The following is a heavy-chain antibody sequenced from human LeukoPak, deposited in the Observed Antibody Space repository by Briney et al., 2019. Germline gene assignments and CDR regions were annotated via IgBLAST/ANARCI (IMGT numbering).Heavy chain of an antibody. CDR1: GFTFSSYT. J-gene: IGHJ3*02. V-gene: IGHV3-23*01. CDR3: AKDGCSSTSCYLGAFDI. CDR2: ITTSDGST. D-gene: IGHD2-2*01. Sequence: GRSLRLSCAASGFTFSSYTMSWVRQAPGKGLEWVSTITTSDGSTYYADSVKGRFTISRDNSKNTLYLQMNSLRAEDTAVYYCAKDGCSSTSCYLGAFDIWGQGTMVTVSS.